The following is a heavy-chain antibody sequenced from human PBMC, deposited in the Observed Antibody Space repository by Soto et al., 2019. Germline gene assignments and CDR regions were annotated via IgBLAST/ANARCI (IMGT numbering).Heavy chain of an antibody. Sequence: QVQLGQSGAEVKKPGASVKVSCKASGYTFTSYGISWVRQAPGQGLEWMGWISAYNGNTNYAQKLQGRGTMTTDTATSPAYMELRRLTADDTAVYYSATAPPHGSGDYSDYGMDAWARGTTVTVSS. D-gene: IGHD3-10*01. CDR1: GYTFTSYG. J-gene: IGHJ6*02. V-gene: IGHV1-18*01. CDR3: ATAPPHGSGDYSDYGMDA. CDR2: ISAYNGNT.